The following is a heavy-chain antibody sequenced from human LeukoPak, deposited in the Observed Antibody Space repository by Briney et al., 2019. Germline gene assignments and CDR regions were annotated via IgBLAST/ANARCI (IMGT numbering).Heavy chain of an antibody. V-gene: IGHV3-23*01. CDR3: AKAWAAAGNFAS. D-gene: IGHD6-13*01. CDR2: IYGSGGDT. CDR1: GFTFSSYA. Sequence: GGPLRLSCAASGFTFSSYAMSWVRQAPGKGLEWVSTIYGSGGDTYYADSVKGRFTISRDTSKNMLYLQMNSLRAEDTAVYYCAKAWAAAGNFASWGQGTLVTV. J-gene: IGHJ4*02.